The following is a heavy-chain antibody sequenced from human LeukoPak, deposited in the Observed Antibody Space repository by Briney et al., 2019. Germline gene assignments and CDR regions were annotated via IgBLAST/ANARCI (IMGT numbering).Heavy chain of an antibody. CDR3: ARYLPGDTPKSYYYYGMDV. CDR1: GGSISSSSYY. D-gene: IGHD2-15*01. V-gene: IGHV4-39*01. CDR2: IYYSGST. Sequence: TSETLSLTCTVSGGSISSSSYYWGWIRQPPGKGLEWIGSIYYSGSTYYNPSLKSRVTISVDTSKNQFSLKLSSVTAADTAVYYCARYLPGDTPKSYYYYGMDVWGQGTTVTVSS. J-gene: IGHJ6*02.